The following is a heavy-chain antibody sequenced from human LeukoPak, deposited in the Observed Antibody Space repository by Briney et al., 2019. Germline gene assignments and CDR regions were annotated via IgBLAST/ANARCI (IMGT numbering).Heavy chain of an antibody. CDR3: ARGLVRRGYYYYYFDY. CDR2: MNPNSGNT. CDR1: GYTFTSYD. Sequence: ASVKVSCKASGYTFTSYDINWVRQATGQGLEWMGWMNPNSGNTGYAQKFQGRVTMTRNTSISTAYMELSSLRSEDTAVYYCARGLVRRGYYYYYFDYWGQGTLVTVSS. J-gene: IGHJ4*02. D-gene: IGHD3-22*01. V-gene: IGHV1-8*01.